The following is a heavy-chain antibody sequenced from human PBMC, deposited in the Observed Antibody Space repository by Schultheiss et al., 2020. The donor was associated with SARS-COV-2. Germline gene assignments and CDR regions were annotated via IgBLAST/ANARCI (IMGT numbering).Heavy chain of an antibody. CDR3: AKEGSQYYDFWSGYYPMDY. D-gene: IGHD3-3*01. V-gene: IGHV3-23*01. J-gene: IGHJ4*02. CDR1: GFTFSSYA. Sequence: GGSLRLSCAASGFTFSSYAMSWVRQAPGKGLEWVSAISGSGGSTYYADSVKGRFTISRDNSKNTLYLQMNSLRAEDTAVYYCAKEGSQYYDFWSGYYPMDYWGQGTLVTVSS. CDR2: ISGSGGST.